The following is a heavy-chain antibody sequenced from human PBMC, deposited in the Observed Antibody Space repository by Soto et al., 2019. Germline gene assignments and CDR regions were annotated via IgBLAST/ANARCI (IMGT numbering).Heavy chain of an antibody. D-gene: IGHD3-22*01. CDR1: GYTFTTYV. J-gene: IGHJ6*02. V-gene: IGHV1-3*01. Sequence: ASVKVSCKASGYTFTTYVIHWLRQAPGQSLEWMGWISPGNGNTKYSQHFQGRVTITRDTSATTAFMELGSLRSEDTAIYYCARALGYYHDSIDYGMDVWGQGTTVTVSS. CDR2: ISPGNGNT. CDR3: ARALGYYHDSIDYGMDV.